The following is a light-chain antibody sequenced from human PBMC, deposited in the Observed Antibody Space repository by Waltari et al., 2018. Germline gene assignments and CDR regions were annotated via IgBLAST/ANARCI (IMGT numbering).Light chain of an antibody. V-gene: IGLV3-19*01. CDR1: SLRSYY. Sequence: SSELTQDPAVSVALGQTVRITCQGDSLRSYYASWYQQKPGQAPLLVIYGKNNRPSGIPGRFSGSSSGNTASLTITGAQAEDEADYYCNSRDSSGKVFGGGTKLTVL. J-gene: IGLJ2*01. CDR3: NSRDSSGKV. CDR2: GKN.